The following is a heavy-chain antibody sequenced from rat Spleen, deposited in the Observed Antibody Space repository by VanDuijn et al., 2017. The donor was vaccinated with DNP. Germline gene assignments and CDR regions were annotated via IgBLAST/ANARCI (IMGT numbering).Heavy chain of an antibody. D-gene: IGHD4-3*01. CDR1: GFTFSAYY. Sequence: EVQLVESGGDLVQPGRSLKLSCAASGFTFSAYYVAWVRPAPAKGLEWVAYIGSPAYAPYYGDSVKGRFTISRDNAKSTLYLQMNSLRSEDMATYYCVRWNSGHFDYWGQGVMVTVSS. J-gene: IGHJ2*01. V-gene: IGHV5-22*01. CDR3: VRWNSGHFDY. CDR2: IGSPAYAP.